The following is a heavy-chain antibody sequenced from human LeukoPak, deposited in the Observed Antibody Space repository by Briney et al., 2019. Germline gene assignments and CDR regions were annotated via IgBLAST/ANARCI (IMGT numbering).Heavy chain of an antibody. Sequence: GGSLRLSCAASGFTVSSNYMSWVRQAPGKGLEWVSIIYSGGRTDYSDSVKGRFTISRDNSKTTLYLQMTSLRAEDTAVYFCAREPYYYGMDVWGQGTTVTVSS. V-gene: IGHV3-66*01. CDR1: GFTVSSNY. CDR2: IYSGGRT. CDR3: AREPYYYGMDV. J-gene: IGHJ6*02.